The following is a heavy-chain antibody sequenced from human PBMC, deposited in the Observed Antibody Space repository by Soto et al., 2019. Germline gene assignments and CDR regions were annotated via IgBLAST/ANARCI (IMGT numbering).Heavy chain of an antibody. D-gene: IGHD3-10*01. CDR2: IYNSEIT. CDR1: GGSISSSPYY. J-gene: IGHJ4*02. Sequence: QLQLQESGPGLVKPSETLSLTCAVSGGSISSSPYYYGWIRQPPGKGLEWIGSIYNSEITNCNASLKRRLTISVDPSKNQFSLFPNSVTAAATAVYYCALRAGPGTQHPYFVSWGQGTLVTVSS. CDR3: ALRAGPGTQHPYFVS. V-gene: IGHV4-39*01.